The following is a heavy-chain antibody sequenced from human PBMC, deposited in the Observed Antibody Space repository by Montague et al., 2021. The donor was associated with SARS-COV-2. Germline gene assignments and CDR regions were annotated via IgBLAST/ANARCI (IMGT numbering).Heavy chain of an antibody. J-gene: IGHJ6*02. V-gene: IGHV4-34*01. D-gene: IGHD3-3*01. CDR2: IDHRGST. Sequence: SETLSLTCGGVCGAINLHYGSWNGQPPGKRLEWIGAIDHRGSTNNNPSLKTRVTISIDTSKNQFSLTLSSMTAADTAVYYCARARGGTIFGVIRAYYGMDIWGQGTTVTVS. CDR3: ARARGGTIFGVIRAYYGMDI. CDR1: CGAINLHY.